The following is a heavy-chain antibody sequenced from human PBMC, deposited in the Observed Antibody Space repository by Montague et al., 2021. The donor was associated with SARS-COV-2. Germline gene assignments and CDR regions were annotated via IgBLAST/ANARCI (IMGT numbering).Heavy chain of an antibody. CDR2: MYYTGTS. Sequence: SETLSLTCAISGGSASGYYWAWIRQPPGKGLEWIGYMYYTGTSNYNPSLKSRVSMSIDTSKNHFSLNLTSVTAADTGVYYCARGLGYTSMFRFFDYWGHGALVTVSS. CDR3: ARGLGYTSMFRFFDY. J-gene: IGHJ4*01. CDR1: GGSASGYY. V-gene: IGHV4-59*02. D-gene: IGHD2-2*02.